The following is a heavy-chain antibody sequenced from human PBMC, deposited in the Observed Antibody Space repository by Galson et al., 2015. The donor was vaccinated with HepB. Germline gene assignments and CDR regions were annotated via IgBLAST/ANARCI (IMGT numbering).Heavy chain of an antibody. Sequence: SLRLSCAVSGFTVGTNYMIWVRQAPGKGLEWVSIIYTGGSADYADSVKGRFTISRDNSKNILYLQMNSLRAEDTAVYYCARGEYYYGSGSSPTPLDYWGQGILVIVSS. D-gene: IGHD3-10*01. J-gene: IGHJ4*02. CDR1: GFTVGTNY. V-gene: IGHV3-53*01. CDR2: IYTGGSA. CDR3: ARGEYYYGSGSSPTPLDY.